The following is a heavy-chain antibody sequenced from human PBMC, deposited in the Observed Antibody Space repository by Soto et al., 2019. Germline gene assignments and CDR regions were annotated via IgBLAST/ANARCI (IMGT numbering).Heavy chain of an antibody. Sequence: ESGGGLVQPGGSLRLSCAASGFTFSSYSMNWVRQAPGKGLEWVSYISSSSSTIYYADSVKGRFTISRDNAKNSLYLQMNSLRAEDTAVYYCARTAHNDYIWGSYRYYFDYWGQGTLVTVSS. J-gene: IGHJ4*02. CDR3: ARTAHNDYIWGSYRYYFDY. CDR2: ISSSSSTI. D-gene: IGHD3-16*02. CDR1: GFTFSSYS. V-gene: IGHV3-48*01.